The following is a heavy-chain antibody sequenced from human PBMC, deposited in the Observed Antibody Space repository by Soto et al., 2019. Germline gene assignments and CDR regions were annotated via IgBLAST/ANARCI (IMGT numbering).Heavy chain of an antibody. D-gene: IGHD6-19*01. V-gene: IGHV5-51*01. CDR2: IYPGDSDT. J-gene: IGHJ4*02. CDR1: GYSFTSYW. Sequence: GESLKISCKGSGYSFTSYWIGWVRQMPGKGLEWMGIIYPGDSDTRYSPSFQGQVTISADKSISTAYLQWSSLKASDTAMYYCASSRVLGSGWSEKGAYFDYWGKGTLVTVSS. CDR3: ASSRVLGSGWSEKGAYFDY.